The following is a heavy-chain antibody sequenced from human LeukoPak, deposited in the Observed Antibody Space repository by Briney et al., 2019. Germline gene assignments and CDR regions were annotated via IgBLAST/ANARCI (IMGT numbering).Heavy chain of an antibody. V-gene: IGHV1-2*02. CDR3: ARSPDILTGENFDY. D-gene: IGHD3-9*01. CDR1: GYTFTSYG. CDR2: INLNSGGT. J-gene: IGHJ4*02. Sequence: GASVKVSCKASGYTFTSYGISWVRQAPGQGLEWMGWINLNSGGTNDAQKFQDRGTMTRDTSISTAYMELSRLRSDDTVVYYCARSPDILTGENFDYWGQGTLVTVSS.